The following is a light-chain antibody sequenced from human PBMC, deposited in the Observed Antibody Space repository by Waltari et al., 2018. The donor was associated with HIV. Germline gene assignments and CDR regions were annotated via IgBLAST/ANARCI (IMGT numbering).Light chain of an antibody. Sequence: QSVLTQPPSASGTPGQRVTIPCSGSSSNIGGNTVNWYQPLPGTAPKLLIYSDNQRPSGVPDRFAGSKSGTSASLAISGLHSEDEADYYCAAWDDSLNGYVFGPGTKVTVL. CDR2: SDN. CDR1: SSNIGGNT. V-gene: IGLV1-44*01. J-gene: IGLJ1*01. CDR3: AAWDDSLNGYV.